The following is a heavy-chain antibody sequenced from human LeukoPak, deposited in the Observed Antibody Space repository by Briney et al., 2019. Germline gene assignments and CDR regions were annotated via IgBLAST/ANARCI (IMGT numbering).Heavy chain of an antibody. D-gene: IGHD3-16*01. Sequence: ASVKVSCKASGGTFSSYAISWVRQAPGQGLEWMGGIIPIFGTANYAQKFQGRVTITADESTSTAYMELSSLRSEDTAVYYCARDLRPYYYYYGMDVGGQGTTVTVSS. CDR1: GGTFSSYA. V-gene: IGHV1-69*13. J-gene: IGHJ6*02. CDR2: IIPIFGTA. CDR3: ARDLRPYYYYYGMDV.